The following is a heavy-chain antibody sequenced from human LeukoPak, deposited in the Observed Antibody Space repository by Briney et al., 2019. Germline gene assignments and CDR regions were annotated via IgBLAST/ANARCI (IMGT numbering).Heavy chain of an antibody. J-gene: IGHJ4*02. CDR3: ARGSATGLAY. D-gene: IGHD1-1*01. CDR2: IDRSRTT. Sequence: SETLSLTCTVSGGSISSSSYYWGWIRQPPGKGLEWIGEIDRSRTTNYNPSLKSRLTISVDTSKNQFSLKLSSVTAADTAVYYCARGSATGLAYWGQGTLVTVSS. V-gene: IGHV4-39*07. CDR1: GGSISSSSYY.